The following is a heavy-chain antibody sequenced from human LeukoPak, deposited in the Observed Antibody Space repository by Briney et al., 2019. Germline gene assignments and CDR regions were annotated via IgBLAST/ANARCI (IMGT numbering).Heavy chain of an antibody. CDR2: ISGSGGST. CDR1: GFTFSSYA. V-gene: IGHV3-23*01. J-gene: IGHJ4*02. Sequence: GGSLRLSCAASGFTFSSYAMSWVRQAPGKGLEWVSAISGSGGSTYYADSVKGRFTISRDNSKNMLYLQMNSLRAEDTAVYYCAKAPCSGGSCPLDYWGQGTLVTVSS. CDR3: AKAPCSGGSCPLDY. D-gene: IGHD2-15*01.